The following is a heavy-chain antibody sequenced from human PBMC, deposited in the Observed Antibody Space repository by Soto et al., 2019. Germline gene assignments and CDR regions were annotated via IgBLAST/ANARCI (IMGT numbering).Heavy chain of an antibody. V-gene: IGHV3-7*01. CDR3: ARYYYDSSGDY. J-gene: IGHJ4*02. D-gene: IGHD3-22*01. Sequence: EVQLVESGGGLVQPGGSLRLSCAASGFTFISYWMSWVRQAPGKGLEWVANIKQDGSEKYYVDSVKGRFTISRDNAKNSLYLQMNSLRAEDTAVYYCARYYYDSSGDYWGQGTLVTVSS. CDR2: IKQDGSEK. CDR1: GFTFISYW.